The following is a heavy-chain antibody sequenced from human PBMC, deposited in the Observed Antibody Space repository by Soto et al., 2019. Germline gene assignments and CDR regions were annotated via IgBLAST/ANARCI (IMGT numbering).Heavy chain of an antibody. CDR1: GVTFSSYA. V-gene: IGHV3-30-3*01. CDR2: ISYDGSNK. CDR3: AREVYCSGGSCGLDY. D-gene: IGHD2-15*01. J-gene: IGHJ4*02. Sequence: QVQLVESGGGVVQPGRSLRLSCAASGVTFSSYAMHWVRQAPGKGLEWVAVISYDGSNKYYADSVKGRFTISRDNSKNTRYLQMNSLRAEDTAVYYCAREVYCSGGSCGLDYWGQGTLVTVAS.